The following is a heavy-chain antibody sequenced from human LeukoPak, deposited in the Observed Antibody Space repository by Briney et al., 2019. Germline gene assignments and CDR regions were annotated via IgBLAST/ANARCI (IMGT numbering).Heavy chain of an antibody. CDR3: ARGRFTYSYDTTGYFLDY. CDR1: GGSFSGYY. Sequence: SETLSLTCAVYGGSFSGYYWSWIRQPPGKGLEWIGEVNHSGRTNYNPSLKSRITISVDTSKSQFSLKLSSVTAADTAVFYCARGRFTYSYDTTGYFLDYWGQGALVTVSS. J-gene: IGHJ4*02. V-gene: IGHV4-34*01. D-gene: IGHD3-22*01. CDR2: VNHSGRT.